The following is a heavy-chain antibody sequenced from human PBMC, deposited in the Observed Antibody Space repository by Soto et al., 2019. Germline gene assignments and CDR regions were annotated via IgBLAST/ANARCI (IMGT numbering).Heavy chain of an antibody. CDR1: GGSFSGYY. Sequence: SETLSLTCAVYGGSFSGYYWSWIRKPPGKGLEWIGEINHSGSTNYNPSLKSRVTISVDTSKNQFSLKLSSVTAADTAVYYCARGPYCSGGSCYLVLFDYWGQGTLVTVSS. CDR3: ARGPYCSGGSCYLVLFDY. D-gene: IGHD2-15*01. CDR2: INHSGST. V-gene: IGHV4-34*01. J-gene: IGHJ4*02.